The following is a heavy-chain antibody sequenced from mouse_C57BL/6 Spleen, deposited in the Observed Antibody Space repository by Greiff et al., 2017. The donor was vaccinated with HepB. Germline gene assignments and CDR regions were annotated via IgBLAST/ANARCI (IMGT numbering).Heavy chain of an antibody. CDR2: ISGGGGNT. Sequence: EVHLVESGGGLVKPGGSLKLSCAASGFTFSSYTMSWVRQTPEKRLEWVATISGGGGNTYYPDSVKGRFTISRDNAKNTLYLQMSSLRAEDTALYYCARFDYNDGFDYWGQGTTLTVSS. V-gene: IGHV5-9*01. CDR3: ARFDYNDGFDY. D-gene: IGHD2-4*01. CDR1: GFTFSSYT. J-gene: IGHJ2*01.